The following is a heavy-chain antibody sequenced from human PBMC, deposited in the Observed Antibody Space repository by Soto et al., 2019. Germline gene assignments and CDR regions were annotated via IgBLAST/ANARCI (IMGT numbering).Heavy chain of an antibody. J-gene: IGHJ2*01. Sequence: QVQLQESGPGLVKPSQTLSLTCTVSGGSISSGGYYWSWIRQHPGKGLEWIGYIYYSGSTYYNPSLKSRVTTSVDTPKNQFSLKLSSVTAADTAVYYCARDPADCGGDCFLWYFDLWGRGTLVTVSS. V-gene: IGHV4-31*03. CDR2: IYYSGST. CDR1: GGSISSGGYY. D-gene: IGHD2-21*02. CDR3: ARDPADCGGDCFLWYFDL.